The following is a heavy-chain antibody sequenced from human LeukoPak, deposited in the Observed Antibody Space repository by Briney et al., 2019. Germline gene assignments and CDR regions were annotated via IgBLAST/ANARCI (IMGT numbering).Heavy chain of an antibody. CDR2: IIYSGGAT. Sequence: PGRSLRLSCAASGFTFSSSAMTWVRQGPGAGLEFAASIIYSGGATYHADSVKGRFTPSRDTSKNPPYRQMNSLRAEDTALYYGAKDGLYYDGSEHVYYFDSWGQGTLVTASS. V-gene: IGHV3-23*01. CDR1: GFTFSSSA. D-gene: IGHD3-22*01. J-gene: IGHJ4*02. CDR3: AKDGLYYDGSEHVYYFDS.